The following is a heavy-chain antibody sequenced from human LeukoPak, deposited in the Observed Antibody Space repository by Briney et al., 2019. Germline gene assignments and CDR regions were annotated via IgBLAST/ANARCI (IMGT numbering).Heavy chain of an antibody. V-gene: IGHV4-39*07. CDR2: IFYSGST. D-gene: IGHD5-18*01. CDR1: GDSISSSTYY. J-gene: IGHJ4*02. CDR3: ARGVHSYGHFDY. Sequence: PSETLSLTCTVSGDSISSSTYYWGWIRQPPGKGLEWIGNIFYSGSTYYNPSLKSRVTISVDTSQNQFSLKLSSVTAADTAVYYCARGVHSYGHFDYWGQGTLVTVSS.